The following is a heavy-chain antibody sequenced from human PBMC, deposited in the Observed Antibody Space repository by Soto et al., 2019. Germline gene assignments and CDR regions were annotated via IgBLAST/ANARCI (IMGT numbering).Heavy chain of an antibody. CDR3: ASRVPDVAYYGVFDY. Sequence: VGSLRLSCAASGLTFSGHWMTWVRQAPGKGLEWVANIKQDGSEKYYVDSMKGRFTISRDNAKNSVFLQMNSLTVEDTAMYYCASRVPDVAYYGVFDYWGQGTLVTVSS. CDR1: GLTFSGHW. CDR2: IKQDGSEK. D-gene: IGHD3-3*01. V-gene: IGHV3-7*03. J-gene: IGHJ4*02.